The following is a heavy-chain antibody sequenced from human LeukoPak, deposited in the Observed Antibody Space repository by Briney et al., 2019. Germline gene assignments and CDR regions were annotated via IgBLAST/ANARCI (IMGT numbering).Heavy chain of an antibody. CDR1: GYTFPSYY. Sequence: ASVKVSCKASGYTFPSYYLHWVRQTPGQGLEWMGIINCGGGSPTYSQNFQGRVTVTKDTSTSTVYMELSSLTLDDTAVYYCAKVPLDWAPFDYWGQGTPVTVSS. CDR3: AKVPLDWAPFDY. CDR2: INCGGGSP. J-gene: IGHJ4*02. D-gene: IGHD3/OR15-3a*01. V-gene: IGHV1-46*01.